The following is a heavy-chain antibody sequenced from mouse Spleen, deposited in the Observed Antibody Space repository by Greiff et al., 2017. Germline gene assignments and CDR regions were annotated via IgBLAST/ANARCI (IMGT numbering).Heavy chain of an antibody. CDR1: GFTFSNYW. Sequence: EVQRVESGGGLVQPGGSMKLSCVASGFTFSNYWMNWVRQSPEKGLEWVAEIRLKSNNYATHYAESVKGRFTISRDDSKSSVYLQMNNLRAEDTGIYYCTRYQGDFYHFDYWGQGTTLTVSS. CDR3: TRYQGDFYHFDY. V-gene: IGHV6-6*02. CDR2: IRLKSNNYAT. D-gene: IGHD3-3*01. J-gene: IGHJ2*01.